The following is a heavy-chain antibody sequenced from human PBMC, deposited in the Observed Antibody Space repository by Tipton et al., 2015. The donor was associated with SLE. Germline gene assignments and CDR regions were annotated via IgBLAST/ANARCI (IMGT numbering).Heavy chain of an antibody. J-gene: IGHJ3*02. V-gene: IGHV3-53*01. Sequence: SLRLSCAASGFTVSSNYMSWVRQAPGKGLEWVSVIYSGGSTYYADSVKGRFTISSDNSKNKLYLQMNSLSAEDTAVYYCARDKRVDDASDIWGQGPMVTVSS. CDR1: GFTVSSNY. CDR3: ARDKRVDDASDI. CDR2: IYSGGST. D-gene: IGHD5-12*01.